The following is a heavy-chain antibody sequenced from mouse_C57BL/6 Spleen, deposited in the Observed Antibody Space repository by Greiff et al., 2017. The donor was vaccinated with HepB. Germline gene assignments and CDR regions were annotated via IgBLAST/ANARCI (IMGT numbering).Heavy chain of an antibody. CDR3: AELGEGFSY. CDR1: GFTFSDYG. D-gene: IGHD4-1*01. V-gene: IGHV5-17*01. Sequence: EVKLVESGGGLVKPGGSLKLSCAASGFTFSDYGMHWVRQAPEKGLEWVAYISSGSSTIYYEDTVKGRFTLSRDKAKNTLFLQMTSLRSEDTAMYYCAELGEGFSYWGQGTLVTVSA. CDR2: ISSGSSTI. J-gene: IGHJ3*01.